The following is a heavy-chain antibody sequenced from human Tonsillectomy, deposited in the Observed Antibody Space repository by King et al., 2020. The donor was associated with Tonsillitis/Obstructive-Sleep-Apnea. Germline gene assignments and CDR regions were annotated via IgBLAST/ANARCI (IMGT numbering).Heavy chain of an antibody. Sequence: VQLVESGGGVVQPGRSLRLSCAASGFTLSIYAMHWVRQAPGKGLEWVSVMSYDGTSKYYADSVKGRFTVASDKSKNTLELQMNSLRGEDTAVYYGAKSRGSSSGFDFFFDYWGQGTLVTVSS. J-gene: IGHJ4*02. CDR2: MSYDGTSK. CDR1: GFTLSIYA. D-gene: IGHD6-6*01. V-gene: IGHV3-30-3*02. CDR3: AKSRGSSSGFDFFFDY.